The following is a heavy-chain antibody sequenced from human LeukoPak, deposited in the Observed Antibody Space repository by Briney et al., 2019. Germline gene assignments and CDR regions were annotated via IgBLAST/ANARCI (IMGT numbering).Heavy chain of an antibody. Sequence: GGPRGLPFAPLGSIFTSFAIAGFPQAPGKGLDGSSTISVSGGSTYYADSVKGRFTISRDNSKNTVYLQMNSLRAEDTAVYYCAKDRSCINDVCHGDFDYWGQGTLVTVSS. J-gene: IGHJ4*02. CDR1: GSIFTSFA. CDR2: ISVSGGST. V-gene: IGHV3-23*01. CDR3: AKDRSCINDVCHGDFDY. D-gene: IGHD2-8*01.